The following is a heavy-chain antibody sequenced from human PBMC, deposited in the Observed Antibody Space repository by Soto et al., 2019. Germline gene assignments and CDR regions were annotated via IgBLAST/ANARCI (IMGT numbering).Heavy chain of an antibody. CDR2: IYYSGST. V-gene: IGHV4-59*01. D-gene: IGHD5-18*01. CDR3: GRDGVWGYSYGDHDAFDI. CDR1: GGSISSYY. J-gene: IGHJ3*02. Sequence: SETLSLTCTVSGGSISSYYWSWIRQPPGKGLEWIGYIYYSGSTNYNPSLKSRVTISVDTSRNQFSLKLSSVTAADTAVYYCGRDGVWGYSYGDHDAFDIWGQGTMVTVSS.